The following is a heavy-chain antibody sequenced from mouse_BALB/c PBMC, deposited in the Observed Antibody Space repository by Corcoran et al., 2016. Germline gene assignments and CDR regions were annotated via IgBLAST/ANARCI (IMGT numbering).Heavy chain of an antibody. CDR2: INPDSSTI. V-gene: IGHV4-1*02. CDR3: ARHYDYGAY. CDR1: GFDFSRYW. D-gene: IGHD2-4*01. J-gene: IGHJ3*01. Sequence: EVKLLESGGGLVQPGGSLTLSCAASGFDFSRYWMSWVRQAPGKGLEWIGEINPDSSTINYTPSLKDKFIISRDNAKNTLYLQMSKVGSEDTALYYCARHYDYGAYWGQGTLVTVSA.